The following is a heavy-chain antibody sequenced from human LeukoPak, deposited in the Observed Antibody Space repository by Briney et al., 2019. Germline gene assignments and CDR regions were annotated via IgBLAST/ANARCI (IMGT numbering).Heavy chain of an antibody. Sequence: GGSLRLSCAASGFTFSSYAMSWVRQAPGKGLGWVSAISGSGGSTYYADSVKGRFTISRDNSKNTLYLQMNSLRAEDTAVYYCAKHPGYMVRGVGIDYWGQGTLVTVSS. CDR3: AKHPGYMVRGVGIDY. D-gene: IGHD3-10*01. CDR2: ISGSGGST. CDR1: GFTFSSYA. J-gene: IGHJ4*02. V-gene: IGHV3-23*01.